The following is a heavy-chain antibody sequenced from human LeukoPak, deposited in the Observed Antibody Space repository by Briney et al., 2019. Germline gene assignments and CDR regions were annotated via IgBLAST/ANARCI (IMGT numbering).Heavy chain of an antibody. J-gene: IGHJ4*02. CDR2: IIPIIGVV. CDR1: GGTFSSYA. D-gene: IGHD2-2*02. Sequence: SVKVSCKASGGTFSSYAATWVRQAPGQGLEWMGRIIPIIGVVNYAQKFQGRVTITADTSTAYLELSSLRSDDTAVYYCARVIVVVPAAIPYFDYWGQGTLVTVSS. CDR3: ARVIVVVPAAIPYFDY. V-gene: IGHV1-69*04.